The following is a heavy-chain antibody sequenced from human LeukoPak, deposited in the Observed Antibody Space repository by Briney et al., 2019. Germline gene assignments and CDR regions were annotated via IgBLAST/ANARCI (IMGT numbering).Heavy chain of an antibody. CDR1: GGSISSYY. CDR2: IYYSGST. J-gene: IGHJ5*02. D-gene: IGHD6-13*01. V-gene: IGHV4-59*01. CDR3: ARGRIAAAGTGNWFDP. Sequence: PSETLSLTCTVSGGSISSYYWSWIRQPPGKGLEWIGYIYYSGSTNYNPSLKSRVTISVDTSKNQFSLKLSSVTAADTAVYYCARGRIAAAGTGNWFDPWGQGTLVTVSS.